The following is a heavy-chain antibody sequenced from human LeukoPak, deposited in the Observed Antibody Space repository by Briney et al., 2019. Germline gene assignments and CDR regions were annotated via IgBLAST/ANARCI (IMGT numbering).Heavy chain of an antibody. V-gene: IGHV3-21*01. J-gene: IGHJ6*03. CDR3: ARDGDTVLTGGYYYYMDV. CDR1: RFTFSSYT. CDR2: ITSSSSYI. D-gene: IGHD4-23*01. Sequence: RGSLRLSCAASRFTFSSYTINWVRQAPGKGPEWVSSITSSSSYIYYADSVKGRFTISRDNARNSLYLQKNSLRAEDKALYYCARDGDTVLTGGYYYYMDVWGKGTTVTVSS.